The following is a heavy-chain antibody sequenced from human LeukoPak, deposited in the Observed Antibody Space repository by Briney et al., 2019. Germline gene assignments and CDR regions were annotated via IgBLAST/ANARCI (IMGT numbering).Heavy chain of an antibody. CDR1: GFTFSGFW. V-gene: IGHV3-7*01. D-gene: IGHD1-14*01. CDR3: ANGII. J-gene: IGHJ4*02. CDR2: INQDGSAK. Sequence: PGESLRLSCAASGFTFSGFWMSWVRQAPGKGLEWVANINQDGSAKNYVDSVKGRFTISRDNAKNSLYLQMSSLGAEDTAVYYCANGIIWGQGTLVTVSS.